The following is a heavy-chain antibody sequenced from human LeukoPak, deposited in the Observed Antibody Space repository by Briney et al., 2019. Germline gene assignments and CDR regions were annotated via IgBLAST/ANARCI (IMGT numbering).Heavy chain of an antibody. V-gene: IGHV4-38-2*02. CDR2: IYHSGST. J-gene: IGHJ3*02. CDR3: ARESYRWAFDI. Sequence: PSETLSLTCTVSGYSISSGYYWGWIRQPPGKGLEWIGSIYHSGSTYYNPSLKSRVTISVDTSKNQFSLKLSSVTAADTAVYYCARESYRWAFDIWGQGTMVTVSS. D-gene: IGHD2-8*02. CDR1: GYSISSGYY.